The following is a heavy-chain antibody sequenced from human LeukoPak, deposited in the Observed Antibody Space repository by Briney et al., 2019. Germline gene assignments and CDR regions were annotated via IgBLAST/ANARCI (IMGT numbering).Heavy chain of an antibody. CDR1: GYTFTSYA. V-gene: IGHV1-3*01. Sequence: ASVKVSCKASGYTFTSYAMHWVRQAPGQRLEWMGWINAGNGNTKYSQKFQGRVTITADKSTSTAYMELSSLRSEDTAVYYCASHFDILTGYYPYWGQGTLVTVSS. J-gene: IGHJ4*02. CDR3: ASHFDILTGYYPY. CDR2: INAGNGNT. D-gene: IGHD3-9*01.